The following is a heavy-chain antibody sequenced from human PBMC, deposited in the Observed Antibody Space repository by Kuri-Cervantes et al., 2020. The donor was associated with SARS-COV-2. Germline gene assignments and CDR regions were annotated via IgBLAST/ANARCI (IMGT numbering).Heavy chain of an antibody. V-gene: IGHV3-15*01. CDR3: ARGGSNYYGMDV. CDR1: GFTFSNAW. CDR2: IKSKTDGGTT. Sequence: GESLKISCAASGFTFSNAWMSWVRQAPGKGLEWVGRIKSKTDGGTTDYAAPVKGRFTISRDDSKNTLYLQMNSLKTEDTAVYYCARGGSNYYGMDVWGQGTTVTVSS. J-gene: IGHJ6*02. D-gene: IGHD4-11*01.